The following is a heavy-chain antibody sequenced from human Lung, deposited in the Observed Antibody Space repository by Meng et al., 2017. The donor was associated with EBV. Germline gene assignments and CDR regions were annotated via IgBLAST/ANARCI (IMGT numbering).Heavy chain of an antibody. CDR1: GFALSTYH. CDR2: MKTDDYS. V-gene: IGHV3-23*03. D-gene: IGHD4-23*01. J-gene: IGHJ4*02. Sequence: VHLVESGGCLVQPGGSLRLSCVGSGFALSTYHMSWVRQAPGKGLEWVSVMKTDDYSFYTDSVKGRFTNSRDNSKNTLYLQMNNLRVEDTAIYYCAKDVTGVAGGDSWGQGTLVTVSS. CDR3: AKDVTGVAGGDS.